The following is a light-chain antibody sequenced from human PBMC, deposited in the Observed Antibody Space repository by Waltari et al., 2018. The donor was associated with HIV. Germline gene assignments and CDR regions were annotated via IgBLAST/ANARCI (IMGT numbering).Light chain of an antibody. CDR1: TSDVDTYNY. Sequence: QSALAQPASVSGSPGQSLPISCTATTSDVDTYNYVLWSQQHPGKGPKLVIFDVSHRPSGISDRCSGSRSGNTASLTISGLRAEDEADYFCSSYSTNTNNSPWVFGGGTKVTVL. CDR3: SSYSTNTNNSPWV. V-gene: IGLV2-14*03. CDR2: DVS. J-gene: IGLJ3*02.